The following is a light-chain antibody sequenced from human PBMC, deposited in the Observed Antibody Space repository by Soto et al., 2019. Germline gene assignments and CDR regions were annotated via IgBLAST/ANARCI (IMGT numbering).Light chain of an antibody. J-gene: IGKJ1*01. V-gene: IGKV1-5*03. CDR3: QQYNSYPWT. CDR2: KAS. Sequence: DIQLTQSPSTLSASVGDRVTITCRASQSINGWLAWYQQKPGKAPKLLIYKASSLESGVPSRFSGSGSGTEFTLTISSLQPDDFATYYCQQYNSYPWTFGQGTKVDIK. CDR1: QSINGW.